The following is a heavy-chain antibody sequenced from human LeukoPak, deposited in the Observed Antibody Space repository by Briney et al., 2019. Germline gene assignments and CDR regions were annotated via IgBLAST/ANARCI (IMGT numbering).Heavy chain of an antibody. D-gene: IGHD3-16*01. V-gene: IGHV3-11*04. CDR2: ISSSGSTI. Sequence: GGSLRLSCAASGFTFSDYYMSWIRQAPGKGLEWVSYISSSGSTIYYADSVKGRCTISRDNAKNSLYLQMNSLRAEDTAVYYCAALVTFDAFDIWGQGTMVTVSS. J-gene: IGHJ3*02. CDR1: GFTFSDYY. CDR3: AALVTFDAFDI.